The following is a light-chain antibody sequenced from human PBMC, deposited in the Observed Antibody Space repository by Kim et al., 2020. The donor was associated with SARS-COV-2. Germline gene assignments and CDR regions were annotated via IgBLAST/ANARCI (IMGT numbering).Light chain of an antibody. CDR2: ATS. CDR1: QDISNF. V-gene: IGKV1-17*03. CDR3: LQHKSYPYT. Sequence: SASVGDRVTITCRASQDISNFLAWFKQKPGKVPKRLINATSSVQSGVPSRFSGRGSGTEYSLTISSLQPEDFATYYCLQHKSYPYTLGQGTKLAI. J-gene: IGKJ2*01.